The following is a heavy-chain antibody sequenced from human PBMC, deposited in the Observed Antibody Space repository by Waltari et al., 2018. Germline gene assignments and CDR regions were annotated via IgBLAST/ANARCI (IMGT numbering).Heavy chain of an antibody. CDR2: ISVSGGKT. CDR3: ASQVDFALVPVERHFDS. V-gene: IGHV3-23*01. D-gene: IGHD2-8*02. Sequence: EVQLLESGGGLVQPGGSLRLSCAASGFSFSNYAMSWVRQAPGKGLEYVSAISVSGGKTYYADSVKGRFTVSRDNSKNTLLLQMNSPRAEDTATYYCASQVDFALVPVERHFDSWGQGTLVTVSP. J-gene: IGHJ4*02. CDR1: GFSFSNYA.